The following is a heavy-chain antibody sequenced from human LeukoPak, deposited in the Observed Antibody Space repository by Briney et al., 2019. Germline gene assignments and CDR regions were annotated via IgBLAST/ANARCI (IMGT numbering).Heavy chain of an antibody. J-gene: IGHJ4*02. CDR3: AGGRDGHKQGDY. V-gene: IGHV3-66*01. Sequence: GGSLRLSCAASGFTVSTNYMSWVRQAPGKGLEWVSVLYTVGSTYYADSVKGRFTISKDNSKNTLYLQMNSLRAEDTAVYYCAGGRDGHKQGDYWGQGALVTVSS. D-gene: IGHD5-24*01. CDR2: LYTVGST. CDR1: GFTVSTNY.